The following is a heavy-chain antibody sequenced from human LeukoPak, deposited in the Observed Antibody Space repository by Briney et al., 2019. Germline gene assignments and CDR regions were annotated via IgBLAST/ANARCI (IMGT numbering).Heavy chain of an antibody. J-gene: IGHJ1*01. D-gene: IGHD1-1*01. Sequence: GGSLRLSCAASGFTFSTYSMNWVRQAPGKGLEWVSFISSSSSYIYYADSLKGRFTISRDNSKNTLYLQMNSLRAEDTAVYYCAKVEDDFGEQHWGQGTLVTVSS. CDR2: ISSSSSYI. V-gene: IGHV3-21*01. CDR1: GFTFSTYS. CDR3: AKVEDDFGEQH.